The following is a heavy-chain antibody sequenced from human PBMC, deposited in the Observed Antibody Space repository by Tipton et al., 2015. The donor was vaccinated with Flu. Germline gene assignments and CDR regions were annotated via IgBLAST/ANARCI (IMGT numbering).Heavy chain of an antibody. CDR1: GGSISNYY. D-gene: IGHD2-15*01. J-gene: IGHJ5*02. CDR2: VYESGSS. CDR3: ARACGSGGNRWFDP. V-gene: IGHV4-59*12. Sequence: LRLSCTVSGGSISNYYWSWIRQSPGKGLEWIGFVYESGSSNFNPSLMSRVTMSVDTSKDQFSLNLSSVTAADTAVYYCARACGSGGNRWFDPWGQGALVTVSS.